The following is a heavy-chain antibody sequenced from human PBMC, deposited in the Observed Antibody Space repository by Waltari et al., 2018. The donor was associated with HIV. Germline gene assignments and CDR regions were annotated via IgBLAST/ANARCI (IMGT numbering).Heavy chain of an antibody. CDR3: AKTKGYDYGFYFDS. CDR1: RLEIPFLA. V-gene: IGHV3-23*01. CDR2: IGGSGTKT. D-gene: IGHD5-18*01. Sequence: EVQLSDSGGGLVQPGGSLNLACVASRLEIPFLALNWVRQAPGKGLEWVSGIGGSGTKTFYADSVKGRFTISRDSSKNTLYLQMNSLRAEDTAVYYCAKTKGYDYGFYFDSWGQGTLVSVYS. J-gene: IGHJ4*02.